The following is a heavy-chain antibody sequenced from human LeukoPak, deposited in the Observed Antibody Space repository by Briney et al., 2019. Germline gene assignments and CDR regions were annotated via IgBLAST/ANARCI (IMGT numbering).Heavy chain of an antibody. D-gene: IGHD3-22*01. J-gene: IGHJ4*02. CDR2: IYYSGST. CDR1: GGSISSGDYY. CDR3: ARAEYSSDYYKFDY. Sequence: PSQTLSLTCTVSGGSISSGDYYWSWIRQPPGKGLEWIGYIYYSGSTYYNPSLKSRVTISVDTSKNQFSLKLSSVTAADTAVYYCARAEYSSDYYKFDYWGRGTLVTVSS. V-gene: IGHV4-30-4*01.